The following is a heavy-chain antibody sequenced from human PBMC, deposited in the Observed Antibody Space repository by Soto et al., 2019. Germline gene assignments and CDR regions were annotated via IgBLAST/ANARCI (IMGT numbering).Heavy chain of an antibody. CDR3: AKDPDIVVVPARWGYYYYGMDV. CDR2: ISGSGGST. J-gene: IGHJ6*02. Sequence: GSLRLSCAASGFTFSSYAMSWVRQAPGKGLEWVSAISGSGGSTYYADSVKGRFTISRDNSKNTLYLQMNSLRAEDTAVYYCAKDPDIVVVPARWGYYYYGMDVWGQGTTVTVSS. CDR1: GFTFSSYA. V-gene: IGHV3-23*01. D-gene: IGHD2-2*01.